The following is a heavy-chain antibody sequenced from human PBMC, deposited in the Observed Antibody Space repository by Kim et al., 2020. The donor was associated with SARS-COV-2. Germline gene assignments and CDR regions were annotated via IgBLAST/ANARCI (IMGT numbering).Heavy chain of an antibody. D-gene: IGHD3-22*01. Sequence: YEQKFKGRVTMTRNTSISTAYMELSSLGSADPAVYYCARDSSGYYPSFDYWGQGTLVTVSS. J-gene: IGHJ4*02. V-gene: IGHV1-8*01. CDR3: ARDSSGYYPSFDY.